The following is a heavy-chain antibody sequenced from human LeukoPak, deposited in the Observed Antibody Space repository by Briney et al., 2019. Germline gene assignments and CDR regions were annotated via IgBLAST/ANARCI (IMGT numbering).Heavy chain of an antibody. J-gene: IGHJ5*02. CDR3: ARDLGQYYDTSDNWFDP. V-gene: IGHV3-74*01. Sequence: GGSLRLSCAASGFTFSNYWMHWVRQAPGKGLVWVSRINSDGINTSYADSVKGRFTISRDNAKNTLNLQMNSLRAEDTAVYYCARDLGQYYDTSDNWFDPWGQGTLVAVSS. D-gene: IGHD3-22*01. CDR1: GFTFSNYW. CDR2: INSDGINT.